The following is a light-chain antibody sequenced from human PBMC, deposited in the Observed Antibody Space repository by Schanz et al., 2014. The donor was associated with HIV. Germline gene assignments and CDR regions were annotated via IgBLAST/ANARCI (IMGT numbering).Light chain of an antibody. V-gene: IGLV2-14*01. J-gene: IGLJ1*01. CDR1: SSDGGGYNY. Sequence: QSALTQPASVSGSPGQSITISCTGTSSDGGGYNYLSRYQQHPGKAPKLIIYDVNYRPSGSSNRFSGSKSGSTASLTISGLQAEDEADYYCCSYAGSSLYVFGTGTKLTVL. CDR2: DVN. CDR3: CSYAGSSLYV.